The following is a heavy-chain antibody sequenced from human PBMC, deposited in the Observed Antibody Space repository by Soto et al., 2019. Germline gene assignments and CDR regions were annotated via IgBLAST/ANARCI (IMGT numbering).Heavy chain of an antibody. Sequence: QVQLVQSGAEVKKTGASVKVSGKASGYTFTSYGISGVRQAPGQGLEWMGWISAYNGNTNYVQKLQYRVTMTTDTSTRTAYMELRSLRSDDTAVYYCSSRLRYFDWLLPNDDAFDIWGQGTMVTVSS. J-gene: IGHJ3*02. D-gene: IGHD3-9*01. CDR2: ISAYNGNT. CDR3: SSRLRYFDWLLPNDDAFDI. CDR1: GYTFTSYG. V-gene: IGHV1-18*01.